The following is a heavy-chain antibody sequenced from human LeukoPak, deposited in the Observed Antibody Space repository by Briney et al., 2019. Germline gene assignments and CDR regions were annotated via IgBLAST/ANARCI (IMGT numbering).Heavy chain of an antibody. D-gene: IGHD3-10*01. CDR2: INHSGST. J-gene: IGHJ4*02. CDR1: GGSFSGYY. V-gene: IGHV4-34*01. Sequence: SETLSLTCALYGGSFSGYYWSWIRQPPGKGLEWFGEINHSGSTNYNPSLKSRVTISVDTSKNQFSLKLSSVTAADTAVYYCARRRRAPGSYYKSAQSTLLDYWGQGTLVTVSS. CDR3: ARRRRAPGSYYKSAQSTLLDY.